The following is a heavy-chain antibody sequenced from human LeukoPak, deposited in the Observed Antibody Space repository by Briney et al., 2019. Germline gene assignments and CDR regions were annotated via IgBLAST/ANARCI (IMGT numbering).Heavy chain of an antibody. CDR2: ISWNSGSI. Sequence: GGSLRLSCAASGFTFDDYAMHWVRQAPGKGLEWVSGISWNSGSIGYADSVKGRFTISRDNAKNSLYLQMNSLRAEDTALYYCARLQLDQLVTDWFDPWGQGTLVTVSS. J-gene: IGHJ5*02. D-gene: IGHD6-13*01. V-gene: IGHV3-9*01. CDR3: ARLQLDQLVTDWFDP. CDR1: GFTFDDYA.